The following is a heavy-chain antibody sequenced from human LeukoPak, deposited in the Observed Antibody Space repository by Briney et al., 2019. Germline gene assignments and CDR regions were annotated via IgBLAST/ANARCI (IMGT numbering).Heavy chain of an antibody. CDR1: GFTFSTYA. CDR3: AKDTSHSSSWYENWFDP. CDR2: ISYDGSNK. J-gene: IGHJ5*02. Sequence: GGSLRLSCAASGFTFSTYAMNWVRQAPGKGLEWVAVISYDGSNKYYADSVKGRFTISRDNSKNTLYLQMNSLRTEDTAVYYCAKDTSHSSSWYENWFDPWGQGTLVTVSS. D-gene: IGHD6-13*01. V-gene: IGHV3-30*18.